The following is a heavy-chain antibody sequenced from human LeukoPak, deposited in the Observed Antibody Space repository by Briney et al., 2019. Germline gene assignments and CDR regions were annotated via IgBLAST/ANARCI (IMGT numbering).Heavy chain of an antibody. CDR2: INQDGSEN. CDR1: GFTFSNYW. J-gene: IGHJ5*02. CDR3: ARDKQVGATTGSWFDP. Sequence: GGFLRLSCAASGFTFSNYWMSWVRQAPGKGLEWVAQINQDGSENYYVDSVKGRFTISRDNAKNSLYLQLNSLRAEDTALYHCARDKQVGATTGSWFDPWGQGTLVTVSS. V-gene: IGHV3-7*01. D-gene: IGHD1-26*01.